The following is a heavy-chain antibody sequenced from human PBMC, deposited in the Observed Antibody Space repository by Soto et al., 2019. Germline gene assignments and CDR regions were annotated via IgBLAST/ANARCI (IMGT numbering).Heavy chain of an antibody. CDR3: ARGHSTDCSNGVCSFFYNHEMDV. Sequence: SAEVSFWASGYSFTEYHIHWVREAPGQGLEWLGRINPKSGGTSTAQKFQGWVTMTRDRSISTVYMELTRLRSDDTAVYFCARGHSTDCSNGVCSFFYNHEMDVWGQGTTVTVSS. D-gene: IGHD2-8*01. V-gene: IGHV1-2*04. CDR2: INPKSGGT. CDR1: GYSFTEYH. J-gene: IGHJ6*02.